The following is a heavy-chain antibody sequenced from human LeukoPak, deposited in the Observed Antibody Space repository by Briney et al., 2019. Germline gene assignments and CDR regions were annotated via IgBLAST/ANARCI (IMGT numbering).Heavy chain of an antibody. D-gene: IGHD2-15*01. CDR3: ARMYCSGGSCYHPDRVDY. CDR2: ISSSSSYI. CDR1: RFTFSSYT. Sequence: GGSLRLSCAASRFTFSSYTINWVRQAPGKGLEWVSSISSSSSYIYYADSVKGRFTISRDNAKNSLYLQMNSLRAEDTAVYYCARMYCSGGSCYHPDRVDYWGQGTLVTVSS. J-gene: IGHJ4*02. V-gene: IGHV3-21*01.